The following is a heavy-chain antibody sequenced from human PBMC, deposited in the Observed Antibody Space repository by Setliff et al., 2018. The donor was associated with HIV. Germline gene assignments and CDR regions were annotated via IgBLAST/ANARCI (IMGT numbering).Heavy chain of an antibody. V-gene: IGHV4-30-4*08. Sequence: ASETLSLTCTVSGWSISSGDYYWSWIRQPPGKGLEWIGYIHHRGSTYYNPSLKSRVTISLDASKNHFSLNLSSVTAADTAIYYCAISYYYGSGIPGYYFDYWGQGTLVTVSS. CDR2: IHHRGST. CDR3: AISYYYGSGIPGYYFDY. D-gene: IGHD3-10*01. J-gene: IGHJ4*02. CDR1: GWSISSGDYY.